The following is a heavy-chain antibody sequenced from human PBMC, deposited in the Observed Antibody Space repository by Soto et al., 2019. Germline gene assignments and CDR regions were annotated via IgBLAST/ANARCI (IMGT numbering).Heavy chain of an antibody. V-gene: IGHV1-69*01. J-gene: IGHJ4*01. CDR2: SIPVFGTA. Sequence: QVQLVQSGAEVKKPGSSVKLSCKTSASTFRNYAINWVRQAPGQGLEWMGGSIPVFGTANYAQTFQGRFTITADESMSTAYMELSSLRSEDTAVYYCAIPLPKQQLVRGAFDHWGHGTLVTVAS. D-gene: IGHD6-13*01. CDR3: AIPLPKQQLVRGAFDH. CDR1: ASTFRNYA.